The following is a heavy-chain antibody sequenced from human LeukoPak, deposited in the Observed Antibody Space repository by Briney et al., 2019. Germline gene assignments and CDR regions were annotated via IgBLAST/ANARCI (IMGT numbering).Heavy chain of an antibody. D-gene: IGHD6-13*01. Sequence: GESLKISCKGSEYRFTSYWIGWVRQMPGKGLEWMGIIYPGDSNTRYSPSFQGQVTISADKSISTAYLQWSSLKASDTAMYYCARRPPASSSWDSWGQGAPVTVSS. CDR1: EYRFTSYW. CDR2: IYPGDSNT. CDR3: ARRPPASSSWDS. V-gene: IGHV5-51*01. J-gene: IGHJ4*02.